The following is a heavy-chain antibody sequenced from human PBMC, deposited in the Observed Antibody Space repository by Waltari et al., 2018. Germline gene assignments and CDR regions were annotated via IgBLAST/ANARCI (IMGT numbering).Heavy chain of an antibody. Sequence: QLLLQESGPGLVTPSETLSLTCTVSGGPITRSNYYWGWVRQSPGKGLEWIASIYYSGRAYYNPTLESRLTISGDTSKNQFSLRLYSVTAADTAVYYCARHWKRNGYRFDPWGQGTRVTVSS. CDR1: GGPITRSNYY. CDR3: ARHWKRNGYRFDP. J-gene: IGHJ5*02. D-gene: IGHD5-12*01. CDR2: IYYSGRA. V-gene: IGHV4-39*01.